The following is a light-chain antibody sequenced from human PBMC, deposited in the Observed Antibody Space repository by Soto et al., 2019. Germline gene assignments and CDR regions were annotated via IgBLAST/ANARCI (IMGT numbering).Light chain of an antibody. J-gene: IGKJ1*01. V-gene: IGKV1-5*01. CDR1: QSIGPW. CDR3: QQYNKYSHKWT. CDR2: EAS. Sequence: DIQMTQSPATLSESVVDRVTFTCRASQSIGPWLAWYQQTTGKAPKVLIYEASRLESGVPSRFSGSGSWKEFTRNISSLQPDEFATYYGQQYNKYSHKWTVGRGPKVDIK.